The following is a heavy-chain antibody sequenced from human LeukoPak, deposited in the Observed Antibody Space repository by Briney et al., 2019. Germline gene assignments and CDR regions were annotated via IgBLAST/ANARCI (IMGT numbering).Heavy chain of an antibody. CDR2: INPNSGGT. CDR1: GYTFTGYY. CDR3: ASGSNVDTAMAFYYFDY. V-gene: IGHV1-2*02. D-gene: IGHD5-18*01. J-gene: IGHJ4*02. Sequence: ASVTVSCKASGYTFTGYYLHWVRLAPGPGLEWMGWINPNSGGTNCAQNFQGRVAMTRDTSISTAYMELSRLRSDDTAVYYCASGSNVDTAMAFYYFDYWGQGTLVTVSS.